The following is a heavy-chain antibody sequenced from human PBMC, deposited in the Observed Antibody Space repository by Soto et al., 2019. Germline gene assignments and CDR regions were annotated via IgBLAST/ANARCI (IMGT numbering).Heavy chain of an antibody. J-gene: IGHJ6*02. D-gene: IGHD3-3*01. CDR2: IIPIFGTA. Sequence: SVKVSCKASGGTFSSYAISWVRQAPGQGLEWMGGIIPIFGTANYAQKFQGRVTITADESTSTAYMELSSLRSEDTAVYYCARDRLRGTIFGVVSYYYGMDVWGQGTTVTGSS. CDR1: GGTFSSYA. V-gene: IGHV1-69*13. CDR3: ARDRLRGTIFGVVSYYYGMDV.